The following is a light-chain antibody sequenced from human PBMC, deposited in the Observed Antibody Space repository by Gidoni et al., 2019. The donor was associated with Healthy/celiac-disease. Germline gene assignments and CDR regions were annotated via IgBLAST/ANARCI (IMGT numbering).Light chain of an antibody. V-gene: IGLV2-14*01. CDR2: EVS. CDR3: SSYTSSSAYV. J-gene: IGLJ1*01. CDR1: SSDVGGYNY. Sequence: QSALTQPASVSGSPGQSITISCTGTSSDVGGYNYVSWYQQHPGKAPKLMISEVSNRPAGVSNRFSGSKSGNTASLTISGLQAEDEADYYCSSYTSSSAYVFGTGTKFTVL.